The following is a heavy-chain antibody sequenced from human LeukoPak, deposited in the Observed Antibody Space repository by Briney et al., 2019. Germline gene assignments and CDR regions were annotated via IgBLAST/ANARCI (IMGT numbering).Heavy chain of an antibody. CDR1: GFTFSSYP. J-gene: IGHJ4*02. D-gene: IGHD6-19*01. CDR3: AGDRLVITVAGTVNY. Sequence: GGSLRLSCAASGFTFSSYPIHWVRQAPGKGLEWVSAISYDGSNKYYADSVKGRFTISRDNSKNTLYLQMNSLRAEDTAVYYCAGDRLVITVAGTVNYWGQGTLVTVSS. V-gene: IGHV3-30-3*01. CDR2: ISYDGSNK.